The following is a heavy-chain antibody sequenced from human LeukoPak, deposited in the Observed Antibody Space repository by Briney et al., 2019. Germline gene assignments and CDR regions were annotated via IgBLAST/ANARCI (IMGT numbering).Heavy chain of an antibody. V-gene: IGHV1-58*01. CDR1: GFTFISSA. CDR2: IVVGSGNT. D-gene: IGHD3-22*01. CDR3: AADPSYSSGYRYYFDY. Sequence: ASVKVSCKTSGFTFISSAVQWVRQARGQGLEWIGWIVVGSGNTNYAQKFQERVTITRDMSTSTAYMELSSLRSEDTAVYYCAADPSYSSGYRYYFDYWGQGTLVTVSS. J-gene: IGHJ4*02.